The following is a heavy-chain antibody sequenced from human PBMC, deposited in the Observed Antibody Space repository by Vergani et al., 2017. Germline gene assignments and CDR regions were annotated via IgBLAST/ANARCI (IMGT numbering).Heavy chain of an antibody. CDR2: IWFDGSNK. Sequence: QVQLVESGGGVVQPGRSLRLSCAASGFTFSSYGMHWVRQAPGKGLEWVAGIWFDGSNKYYADSVKGRFTISRDNSKNTLYLQMNSLRAEDTAVYYCARMSMVRGVMGDAFDIWGQGTMVTVSS. CDR3: ARMSMVRGVMGDAFDI. V-gene: IGHV3-33*01. D-gene: IGHD3-10*01. J-gene: IGHJ3*02. CDR1: GFTFSSYG.